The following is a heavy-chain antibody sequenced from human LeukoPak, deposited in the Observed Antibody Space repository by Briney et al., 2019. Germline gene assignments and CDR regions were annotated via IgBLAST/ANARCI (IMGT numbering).Heavy chain of an antibody. J-gene: IGHJ4*02. V-gene: IGHV1-2*06. D-gene: IGHD4-17*01. CDR2: INPNSGGT. CDR3: ARGIGSTTVTTLEYYFDY. CDR1: GYTFTGYY. Sequence: ASVKVSCKASGYTFTGYYMHWVRQAPGQGLEWMGRINPNSGGTNYAQKFQGRVTMTRDTSTSTVYIELSSLRSEDTAVYYCARGIGSTTVTTLEYYFDYWGQGTLVTVSS.